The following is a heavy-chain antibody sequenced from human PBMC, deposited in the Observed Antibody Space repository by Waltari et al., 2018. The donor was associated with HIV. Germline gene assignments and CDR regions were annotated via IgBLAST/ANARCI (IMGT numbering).Heavy chain of an antibody. Sequence: QVQLQESGPGLVKPSETLSLTCTVSGYSISSGYYWGWIRQPPGKGLEGIGSIYHSGSTYYNPSLKSRVTISVDTSKNQFSLKLSSVTAADTAVYYCARVLYYYDSSGYYYSLGYFDYWGQGTLVTVSS. D-gene: IGHD3-22*01. V-gene: IGHV4-38-2*02. CDR1: GYSISSGYY. CDR3: ARVLYYYDSSGYYYSLGYFDY. CDR2: IYHSGST. J-gene: IGHJ4*02.